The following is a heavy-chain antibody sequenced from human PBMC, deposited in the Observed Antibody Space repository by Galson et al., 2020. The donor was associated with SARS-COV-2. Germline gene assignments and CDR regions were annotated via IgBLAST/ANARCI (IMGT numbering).Heavy chain of an antibody. Sequence: GGSLRLSCAASELPLSRHGMIWVRQSPGKGLEWVSVHYPRSNEIHYADSVKGRFTISRDKSEDTLYLQMSNLRAEDTALYYCATYHQQLGILGVDYWGRGILVTVSS. CDR1: ELPLSRHG. J-gene: IGHJ4*02. V-gene: IGHV3-23*03. CDR3: ATYHQQLGILGVDY. CDR2: HYPRSNEI. D-gene: IGHD6-13*01.